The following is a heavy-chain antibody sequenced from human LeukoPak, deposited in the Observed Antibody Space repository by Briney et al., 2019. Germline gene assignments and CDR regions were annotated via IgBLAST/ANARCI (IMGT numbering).Heavy chain of an antibody. J-gene: IGHJ4*02. V-gene: IGHV3-23*01. Sequence: GGSLRLSCAASGFTFSSYAMSWVRQAPGKGLEWVSAISGSGGSTYYADSVKGRFTISRDNSKNTLYLQMNSLRAEDTAVYYCARDLGQWLRSFDYWGQGTLVTVSS. CDR1: GFTFSSYA. CDR3: ARDLGQWLRSFDY. D-gene: IGHD6-19*01. CDR2: ISGSGGST.